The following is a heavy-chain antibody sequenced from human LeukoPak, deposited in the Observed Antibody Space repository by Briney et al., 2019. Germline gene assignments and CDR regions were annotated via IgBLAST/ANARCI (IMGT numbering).Heavy chain of an antibody. D-gene: IGHD3-10*01. CDR2: IHNSGSA. J-gene: IGHJ3*02. Sequence: SETLSLTCTVSGGSISSDYWSWIRQPPGKGLEWIGYIHNSGSANYNPSLKSRVTISVDKSKNQFSLKLSSVTAADTAVYYCAKDRYYGSGNYFCGFDIWGQGTMVTV. CDR3: AKDRYYGSGNYFCGFDI. CDR1: GGSISSDY. V-gene: IGHV4-4*08.